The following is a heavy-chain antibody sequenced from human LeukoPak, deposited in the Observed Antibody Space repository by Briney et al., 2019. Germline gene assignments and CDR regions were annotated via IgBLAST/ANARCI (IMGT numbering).Heavy chain of an antibody. V-gene: IGHV3-23*01. Sequence: GGSLRLSCAASAFTFSSYAMSWVRQAPGKGLEWVSAISDSGGSTYYADSVKGRFTISRDNSKNTLYLQMNSLRAEDTAVYYWAKVVGLFAEYFQHWGQGTLVTVSS. CDR2: ISDSGGST. CDR3: AKVVGLFAEYFQH. D-gene: IGHD3-10*01. CDR1: AFTFSSYA. J-gene: IGHJ1*01.